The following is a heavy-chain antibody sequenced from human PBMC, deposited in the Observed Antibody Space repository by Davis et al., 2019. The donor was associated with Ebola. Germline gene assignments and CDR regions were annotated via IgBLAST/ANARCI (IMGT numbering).Heavy chain of an antibody. Sequence: PGGSLRLSCAASGFTVGSSYMSWVRQAPGKGLEWVSAISGRGGVAYYADSVKGRFTISRDSSNNTLYLQMNSLRPEDTAVYYCGAGRGWIFSSWGQGTLVTVSS. D-gene: IGHD6-19*01. CDR3: GAGRGWIFSS. V-gene: IGHV3-23*01. CDR1: GFTVGSSY. J-gene: IGHJ5*02. CDR2: ISGRGGVA.